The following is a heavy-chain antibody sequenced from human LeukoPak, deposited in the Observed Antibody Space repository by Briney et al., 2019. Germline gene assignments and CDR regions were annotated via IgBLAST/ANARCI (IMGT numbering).Heavy chain of an antibody. Sequence: PSETLSLTCTVSGGSISSYYWSWIRQPPGKGLEWIGYIYYSGSTNYNPSLKSRVTISVDTSKNQFSLKLSSVTAADTAVYYCARGNYDGGGCPGNWYFDLWGRGTLVTVSS. CDR1: GGSISSYY. J-gene: IGHJ2*01. V-gene: IGHV4-59*01. CDR2: IYYSGST. CDR3: ARGNYDGGGCPGNWYFDL. D-gene: IGHD3-22*01.